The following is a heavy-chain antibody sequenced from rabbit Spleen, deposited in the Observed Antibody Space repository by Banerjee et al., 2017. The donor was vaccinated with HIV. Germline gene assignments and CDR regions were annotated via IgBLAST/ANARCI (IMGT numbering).Heavy chain of an antibody. D-gene: IGHD6-1*01. CDR3: AREKSGNQGYDL. CDR1: GFSFSGVYY. Sequence: QSLEESGGDLVKPGASLTLTCTASGFSFSGVYYMCWVRQAPGKGLEWIGYIDPVFGSTHCASWAKGRFTISKTSSTTVTLPMASLTVADTATYFCAREKSGNQGYDLWGPGTLVTVS. V-gene: IGHV1S40*01. J-gene: IGHJ4*01. CDR2: IDPVFGST.